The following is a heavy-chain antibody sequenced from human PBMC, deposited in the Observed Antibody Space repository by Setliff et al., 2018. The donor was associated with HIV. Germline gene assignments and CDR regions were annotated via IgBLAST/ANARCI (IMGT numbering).Heavy chain of an antibody. V-gene: IGHV2-5*01. D-gene: IGHD3-9*01. CDR1: GFSLSTSGVG. CDR3: VHTPVSRNQYFFDY. CDR2: IYWNNNK. J-gene: IGHJ4*02. Sequence: KSGPTLVNPTQTLTLTCTFSGFSLSTSGVGVGWIRQPPGKALEWLGVIYWNNNKYYRPSLGSRLTVTRDASKNQVVLTMTNMDPLDTATYFCVHTPVSRNQYFFDYWGQGTLVTVSS.